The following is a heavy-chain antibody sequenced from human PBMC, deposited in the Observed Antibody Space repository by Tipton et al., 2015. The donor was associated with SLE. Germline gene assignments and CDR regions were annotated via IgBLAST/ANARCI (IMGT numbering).Heavy chain of an antibody. D-gene: IGHD3-9*01. CDR3: VKDMQLFDSPVHY. J-gene: IGHJ4*02. V-gene: IGHV4-34*01. CDR2: INHSGSTNHSGST. CDR1: GGSFSGYY. Sequence: TLSLTCAVYGGSFSGYYWSWIRQPPGKGLEWIGEINHSGSTNHSGSTKYNPSLKSRVTVSLDTSNNQFSLRLSSVTAADTAVHYCVKDMQLFDSPVHYWGQGTLVTVSS.